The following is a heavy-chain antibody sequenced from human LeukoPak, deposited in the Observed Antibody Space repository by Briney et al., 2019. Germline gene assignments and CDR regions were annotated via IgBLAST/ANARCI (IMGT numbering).Heavy chain of an antibody. V-gene: IGHV1-69*13. J-gene: IGHJ6*04. CDR2: IIPIFGTA. Sequence: SVKVSCKASGGTFSSYAISWVRQAPGQGLEWMGGIIPIFGTATYAQKFQGRVTITADESTSTAYMELSSLRSEDTAVYYCATIQLWDLTYYYYGMDVWGKGTTVTVSS. CDR3: ATIQLWDLTYYYYGMDV. D-gene: IGHD5-18*01. CDR1: GGTFSSYA.